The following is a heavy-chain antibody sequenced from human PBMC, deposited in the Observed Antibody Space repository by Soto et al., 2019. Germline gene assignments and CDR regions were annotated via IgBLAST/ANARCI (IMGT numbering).Heavy chain of an antibody. CDR2: IDGVGTGT. CDR3: TTVFEY. J-gene: IGHJ4*02. CDR1: GFTFTNYW. Sequence: EVQLVQSGGGSVQPGGSLRLSCAASGFTFTNYWMHWVRQVPGKGLVWVSRIDGVGTGTSYSDSVRGRFTISRDNAEHMLYLQMNRLRAEDTAVYCCTTVFEYWGQGTVVTVSS. V-gene: IGHV3-74*01.